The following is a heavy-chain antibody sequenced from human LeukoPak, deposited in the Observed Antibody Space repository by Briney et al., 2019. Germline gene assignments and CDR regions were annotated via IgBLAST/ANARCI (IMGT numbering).Heavy chain of an antibody. CDR2: IYYSGST. Sequence: PSETLSLTCTVSGVSISSSSYQWGWIRQPPGKGLEWIGNIYYSGSTYYNPSLKSRVTISVDTSKNQFSLKLSSVTAADTAVYYCARDRMTTVVTPSGMDYWGQGTLVTVSS. D-gene: IGHD4-23*01. CDR1: GVSISSSSYQ. V-gene: IGHV4-39*07. J-gene: IGHJ4*02. CDR3: ARDRMTTVVTPSGMDY.